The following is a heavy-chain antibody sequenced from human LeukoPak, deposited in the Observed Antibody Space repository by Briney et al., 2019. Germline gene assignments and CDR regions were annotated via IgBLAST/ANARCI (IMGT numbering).Heavy chain of an antibody. V-gene: IGHV4-61*09. CDR2: IYTSGST. CDR1: GGSISSGSYY. D-gene: IGHD3-10*01. CDR3: ARDFPILPPAHLGDPGARTYYYYYMDV. Sequence: KPSETLSLTCTVSGGSISSGSYYWSWIRQPAGKGLEWIGHIYTSGSTNYNPSLKSRVTMSVDTSKNQFSLKLSSVTAADTAVYYCARDFPILPPAHLGDPGARTYYYYYMDVWGKGTTVTISS. J-gene: IGHJ6*03.